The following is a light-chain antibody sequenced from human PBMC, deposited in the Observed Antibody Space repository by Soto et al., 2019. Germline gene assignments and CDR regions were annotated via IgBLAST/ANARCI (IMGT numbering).Light chain of an antibody. CDR1: SSNIGSNT. V-gene: IGLV1-44*01. J-gene: IGLJ1*01. Sequence: QSVLTQPPSASGTPGQRVTISCSGSSSNIGSNTVNWYQQLPGTAPKLLIYSNNQRPSGVPDRFSGSKSSTSASLAISGLQSEDEADYYRAAWDDSLNGYVFGTGTKVTVL. CDR3: AAWDDSLNGYV. CDR2: SNN.